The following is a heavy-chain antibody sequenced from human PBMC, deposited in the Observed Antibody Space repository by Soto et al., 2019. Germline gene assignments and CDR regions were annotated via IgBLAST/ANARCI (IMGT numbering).Heavy chain of an antibody. V-gene: IGHV1-18*04. Sequence: GASVKVSCKASGYTFTSYGISWVRQAPGQGLEWMGWISAYNGNTNYAQKLQGRVTMTTDTSTSTAYMELRSLRSDDTAVYYCARETNYDILTGYAHSPNRVGMDVWGQGTTVTVSS. J-gene: IGHJ6*02. CDR1: GYTFTSYG. CDR2: ISAYNGNT. D-gene: IGHD3-9*01. CDR3: ARETNYDILTGYAHSPNRVGMDV.